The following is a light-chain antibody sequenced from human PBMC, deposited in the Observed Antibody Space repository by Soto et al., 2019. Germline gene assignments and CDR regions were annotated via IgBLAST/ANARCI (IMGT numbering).Light chain of an antibody. CDR2: DAS. CDR3: QQYGSSGT. Sequence: EVVLTQSPATLSLSPGERATLSCRASQSIRNYLAWYQQKPGQAPRLLIYDASNRATGIPDRFSGSGSGTDFTLTISRLEPEDFAVYYCQQYGSSGTFGQGTKVDIK. V-gene: IGKV3-20*01. J-gene: IGKJ1*01. CDR1: QSIRNY.